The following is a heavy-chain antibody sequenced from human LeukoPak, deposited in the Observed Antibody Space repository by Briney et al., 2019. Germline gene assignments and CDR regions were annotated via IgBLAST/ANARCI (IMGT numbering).Heavy chain of an antibody. J-gene: IGHJ3*02. Sequence: ASVKVSCKASGYTFTSYGISWVRQAPGQGLEWMGWISAYNGNTNYAQKLQGRVTMTTDTSTSTAYMELRSLRSDDTAVYYCASSTDYFDAFDIWGQGTMVTVSS. CDR2: ISAYNGNT. D-gene: IGHD2/OR15-2a*01. CDR3: ASSTDYFDAFDI. V-gene: IGHV1-18*01. CDR1: GYTFTSYG.